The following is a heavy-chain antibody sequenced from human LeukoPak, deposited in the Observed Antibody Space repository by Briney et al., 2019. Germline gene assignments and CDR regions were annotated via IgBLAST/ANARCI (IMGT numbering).Heavy chain of an antibody. D-gene: IGHD3-22*01. CDR2: ISSSGSTI. J-gene: IGHJ4*02. CDR3: ARDSDSSGYLIDY. Sequence: PGGSLRLSCAASGFTFSSYEMNWVRQAPGKGLEWVSYISSSGSTIYYADSVKGRFTISRDNAKNSLYLQMNSLRAEDTAVYYCARDSDSSGYLIDYWGQGTLVTVSS. CDR1: GFTFSSYE. V-gene: IGHV3-48*03.